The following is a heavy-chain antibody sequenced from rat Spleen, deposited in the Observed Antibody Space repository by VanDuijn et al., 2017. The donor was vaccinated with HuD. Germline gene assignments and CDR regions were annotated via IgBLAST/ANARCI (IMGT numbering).Heavy chain of an antibody. D-gene: IGHD1-11*01. J-gene: IGHJ3*01. CDR2: IVPEGGRT. V-gene: IGHV5-17*01. CDR3: ARLGTEAIGNWFSY. Sequence: EVQLVESGGGLVQPGRSLKLSCAASGFTFSDYGMAWVRQAPGKGLEWVSSIVPEGGRTYYPDSVKGRFTISRDNAKSTLYLQVDSLRSEDTATYYCARLGTEAIGNWFSYWGQGTLVTVSS. CDR1: GFTFSDYG.